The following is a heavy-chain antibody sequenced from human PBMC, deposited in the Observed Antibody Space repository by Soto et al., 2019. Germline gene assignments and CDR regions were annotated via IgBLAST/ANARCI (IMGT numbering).Heavy chain of an antibody. CDR3: ARGGVYDFWSGLFD. CDR1: GASISRGDYY. Sequence: PSETLSLTCTVSGASISRGDYYWNWIRQSPGKGLEWIGNTYNNGRPNYNPSLKGRVTISGDSSKNQFSLKLRSLSAADTAVYYCARGGVYDFWSGLFDWGQGTLVTVSS. V-gene: IGHV4-30-4*01. D-gene: IGHD3-3*01. J-gene: IGHJ4*02. CDR2: TYNNGRP.